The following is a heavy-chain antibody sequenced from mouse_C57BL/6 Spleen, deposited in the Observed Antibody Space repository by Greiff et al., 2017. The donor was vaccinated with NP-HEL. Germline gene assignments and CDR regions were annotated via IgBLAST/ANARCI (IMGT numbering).Heavy chain of an antibody. V-gene: IGHV1-50*01. CDR2: IDPSDSYT. CDR1: GYTFTSYW. J-gene: IGHJ4*01. CDR3: ARLGLGDYDGSYYAMDY. D-gene: IGHD2-4*01. Sequence: QVQLPQPGAELVKPGASVKLSCKASGYTFTSYWMQWVKQRPGQGLEWIGEIDPSDSYTNYNQKFKGKATLTVDTSSSTAYMQLSSLTSEDAAVYYCARLGLGDYDGSYYAMDYWGQGTSVTVSS.